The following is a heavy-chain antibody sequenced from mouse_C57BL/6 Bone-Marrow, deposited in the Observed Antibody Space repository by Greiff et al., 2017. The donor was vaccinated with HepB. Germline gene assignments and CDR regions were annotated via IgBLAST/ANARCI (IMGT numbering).Heavy chain of an antibody. D-gene: IGHD2-4*01. Sequence: VQLQQSGPELVRPGASVKISCKAPGYTFTSHWMQWVSQRPGQGLEWIGEIFPGSGNTYYNEKFKGKTTLTVDTASSTAYMQLSSLTSEESAVYVCARRGYDYDGGLYWYFDVWGTGTTVTVSS. V-gene: IGHV1-56*01. CDR3: ARRGYDYDGGLYWYFDV. CDR1: GYTFTSHW. CDR2: IFPGSGNT. J-gene: IGHJ1*03.